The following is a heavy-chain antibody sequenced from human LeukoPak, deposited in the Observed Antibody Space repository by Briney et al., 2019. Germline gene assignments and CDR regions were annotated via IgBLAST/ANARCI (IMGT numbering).Heavy chain of an antibody. CDR2: INHSGST. Sequence: SETLSLTCAVYGGSFSGYYWSWIRQPPGKGLEWIGEINHSGSTNYNPSLKSRVTISVDTSKNQFSLKLSSVTAADTAVYYCARESEKYQLLGGWFDPWGQGTLVTVSS. CDR1: GGSFSGYY. D-gene: IGHD2-2*01. CDR3: ARESEKYQLLGGWFDP. J-gene: IGHJ5*02. V-gene: IGHV4-34*01.